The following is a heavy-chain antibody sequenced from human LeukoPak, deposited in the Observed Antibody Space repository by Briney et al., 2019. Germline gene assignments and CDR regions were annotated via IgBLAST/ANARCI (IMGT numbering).Heavy chain of an antibody. J-gene: IGHJ6*03. V-gene: IGHV4-61*02. CDR3: ARTTEAHSWRTRYYDYYMDV. D-gene: IGHD6-13*01. CDR1: GGSISGGHDY. CDR2: IYSRGST. Sequence: PSQTLSLTCTVSGGSISGGHDYWSWVRQPAGKGLEWIARIYSRGSTDYNPSLKSRVSISGDTSKNQISLKLSSVTAADTAVYYCARTTEAHSWRTRYYDYYMDVWGKGTTVTVSS.